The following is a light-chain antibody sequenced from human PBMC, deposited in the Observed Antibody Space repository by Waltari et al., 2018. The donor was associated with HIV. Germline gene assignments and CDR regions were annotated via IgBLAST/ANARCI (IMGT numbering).Light chain of an antibody. Sequence: QPVLTQQPSVSGAPGLGVTVSCTGSGSNIGAGYDVHWYQQLPGTAPKLLIYGNINRPSGVPDRFSASKSGTSASLAITGLQPEDEADYYCQSYDSSLSAWVFGGGTKLTVL. V-gene: IGLV1-40*01. CDR3: QSYDSSLSAWV. J-gene: IGLJ3*02. CDR2: GNI. CDR1: GSNIGAGYD.